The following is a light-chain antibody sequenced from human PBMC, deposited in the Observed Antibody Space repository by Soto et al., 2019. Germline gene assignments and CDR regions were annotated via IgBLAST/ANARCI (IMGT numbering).Light chain of an antibody. CDR3: QQRSNWPPRQT. Sequence: EIVLTQSPATLSLSPGERATLSCRASQSVSSYLAWYQQKPGQAPRLLIYDASNRATGIPARFSGSGSGTDFNLTISSREPEDFAVYYCQQRSNWPPRQTFGQGTKLEIK. J-gene: IGKJ2*01. CDR1: QSVSSY. V-gene: IGKV3-11*01. CDR2: DAS.